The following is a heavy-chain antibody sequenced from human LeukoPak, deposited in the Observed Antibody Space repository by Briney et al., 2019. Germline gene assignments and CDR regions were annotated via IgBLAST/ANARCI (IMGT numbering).Heavy chain of an antibody. D-gene: IGHD3-22*01. J-gene: IGHJ6*02. Sequence: SETLSLTCTVSGGSISSYYWSWIRQPPGKELEWIGYIYYSGSTNYNPSLKSRVTISVDTSKNQFSLKLSSVTAADTAVYYCARGDAYYDSSGYPLDDYGMDVWGQGTTVTVSS. CDR1: GGSISSYY. V-gene: IGHV4-59*01. CDR2: IYYSGST. CDR3: ARGDAYYDSSGYPLDDYGMDV.